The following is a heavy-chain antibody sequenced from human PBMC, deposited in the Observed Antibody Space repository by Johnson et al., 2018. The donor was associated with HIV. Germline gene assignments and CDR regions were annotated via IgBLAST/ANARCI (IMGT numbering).Heavy chain of an antibody. D-gene: IGHD3-9*01. J-gene: IGHJ3*02. CDR3: ARDGDDGDEADDTKGAFDI. Sequence: QVQLVESGGGWVKPGGSLSLSCAASGFTFSDSYMNWIRQAPGKGLEWVSYISGSDGAIWYVDSVKARFTISRDDARNTLYLQMNSLRVEDTALYYCARDGDDGDEADDTKGAFDIWGQGTMVTVSS. CDR2: ISGSDGAI. CDR1: GFTFSDSY. V-gene: IGHV3-11*04.